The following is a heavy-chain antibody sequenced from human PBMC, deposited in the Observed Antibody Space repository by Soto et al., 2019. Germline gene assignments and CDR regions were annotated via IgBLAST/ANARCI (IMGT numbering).Heavy chain of an antibody. Sequence: QVQLVQSGAEVKKPGSSVKVSCKASGGTFRSFAVSWVRQAPGQGLGWMGGIIPAQGTANYAQKFQGRVTITADESATIVYMELRSLRSEDTAVYYCARVCGVVYVRYGDFTWLDPWGQGTLVTVSP. V-gene: IGHV1-69*01. CDR2: IIPAQGTA. CDR1: GGTFRSFA. CDR3: ARVCGVVYVRYGDFTWLDP. D-gene: IGHD2-8*02. J-gene: IGHJ5*02.